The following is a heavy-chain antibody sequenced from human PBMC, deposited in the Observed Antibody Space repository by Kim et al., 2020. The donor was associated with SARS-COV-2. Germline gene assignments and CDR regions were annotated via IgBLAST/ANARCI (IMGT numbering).Heavy chain of an antibody. CDR3: ARGNNYYGSGSYNWFDP. CDR2: IYYSGST. CDR1: GGSISSYY. Sequence: SETLSLTCTVSGGSISSYYWSWIRQPPGKGLEWIGYIYYSGSTNYNPSLKSRVTISVDTSKNQFSLKLSSVTAADTAVYYCARGNNYYGSGSYNWFDPWGQGTLVTVSP. V-gene: IGHV4-59*13. D-gene: IGHD3-10*01. J-gene: IGHJ5*02.